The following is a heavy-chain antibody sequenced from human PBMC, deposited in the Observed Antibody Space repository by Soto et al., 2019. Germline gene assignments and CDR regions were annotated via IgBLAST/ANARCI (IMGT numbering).Heavy chain of an antibody. Sequence: QEQLVESGGGVVQPGRSLRLSCAASGFNFSSYAMHWVRQAPGKGLEWGAVISYVGGKKYYADSVKGRFTISRDNSQNTLYVEMTSLSAEDTAVYYCAREGQPAAGTTPHNWGQGTLVTVSS. CDR3: AREGQPAAGTTPHN. CDR2: ISYVGGKK. D-gene: IGHD6-13*01. J-gene: IGHJ4*02. CDR1: GFNFSSYA. V-gene: IGHV3-30*04.